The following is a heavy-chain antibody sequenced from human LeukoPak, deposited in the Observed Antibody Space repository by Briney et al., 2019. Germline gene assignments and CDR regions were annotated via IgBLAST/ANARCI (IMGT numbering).Heavy chain of an antibody. CDR3: ARGESRFYDSSGEPRGLFDY. V-gene: IGHV3-7*01. CDR1: GFTFSRSW. CDR2: IKGDGSYI. Sequence: PGGSLRLSCATSGFTFSRSWMSWVRQAPGKGLEWLANIKGDGSYISYVDSVKGRFTISRDNAENSLHLQMNNLGAEDTAVYYCARGESRFYDSSGEPRGLFDYWGQGTLVTVSS. J-gene: IGHJ4*02. D-gene: IGHD3-22*01.